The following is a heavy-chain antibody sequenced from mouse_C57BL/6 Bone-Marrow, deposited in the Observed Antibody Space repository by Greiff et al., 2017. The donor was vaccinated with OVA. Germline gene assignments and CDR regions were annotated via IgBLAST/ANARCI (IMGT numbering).Heavy chain of an antibody. J-gene: IGHJ4*01. CDR3: ARNLGDGYLCYAMDY. D-gene: IGHD2-3*01. CDR1: GFSLTSYA. Sequence: VMLVESGPGLVAPSQSLSITCTVSGFSLTSYAISLVRQPPGKGLEWLGVIWTGGGTNYNSALKSRLGISKDNSKSQVFLKMNSLQTDDTARYYCARNLGDGYLCYAMDYWGQGTSVTVSS. V-gene: IGHV2-9-1*01. CDR2: IWTGGGT.